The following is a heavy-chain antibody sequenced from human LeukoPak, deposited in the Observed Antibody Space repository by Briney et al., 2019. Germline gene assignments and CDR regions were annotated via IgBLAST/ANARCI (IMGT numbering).Heavy chain of an antibody. V-gene: IGHV3-23*01. J-gene: IGHJ5*02. D-gene: IGHD3-22*01. CDR1: GFTFTSYA. CDR2: ISDSGGSS. CDR3: AKNYYDSSGFHDH. Sequence: GGPLRLSCEASGFTFTSYALTWFPQAPGKGLEWVSTISDSGGSSYYADSVKGRFTIYRDNSKNTLYLQMNSLRAEDTAVYYCAKNYYDSSGFHDHWGQGTLVTVSS.